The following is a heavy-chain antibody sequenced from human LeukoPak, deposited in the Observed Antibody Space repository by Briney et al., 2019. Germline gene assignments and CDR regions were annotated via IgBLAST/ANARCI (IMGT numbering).Heavy chain of an antibody. Sequence: PGGSLRLSCAASGFTFSDYYMSWIRQAPGKGLEWVSYISSSGSTIYYADSVKGRFTISRDDAKNSLYLQMNSLRAEDTAVYYCARSEYSSSSGGGYYGMDVWGQGTTVTVSS. CDR2: ISSSGSTI. D-gene: IGHD6-6*01. V-gene: IGHV3-11*01. J-gene: IGHJ6*02. CDR3: ARSEYSSSSGGGYYGMDV. CDR1: GFTFSDYY.